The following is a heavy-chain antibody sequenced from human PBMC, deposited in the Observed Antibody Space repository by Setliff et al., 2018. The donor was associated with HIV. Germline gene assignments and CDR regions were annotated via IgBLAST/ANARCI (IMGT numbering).Heavy chain of an antibody. CDR1: GYSISSGYY. D-gene: IGHD5-18*01. CDR2: ISYNGNT. J-gene: IGHJ3*02. Sequence: SETLSLTCAVSGYSISSGYYWGWIRQPPGKGLEWMGTISYNGNTFYDPSLKSRVTISIDMSKNQFSLKLTFVAAADTAVYYCAKRPGYGYPFHIWGQGTMVTVSS. CDR3: AKRPGYGYPFHI. V-gene: IGHV4-38-2*01.